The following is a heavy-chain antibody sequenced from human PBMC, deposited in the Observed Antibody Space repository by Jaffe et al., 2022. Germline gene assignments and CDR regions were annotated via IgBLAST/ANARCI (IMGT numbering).Heavy chain of an antibody. D-gene: IGHD5-12*01. V-gene: IGHV4-34*01. J-gene: IGHJ2*01. CDR1: GGSFSGYY. CDR3: ARGRGIVATKRQLYWYFDL. CDR2: INHSGST. Sequence: QVQLQQWGAGLLKPSETLSLTCAVYGGSFSGYYWSWIRQPPGKGLEWIGEINHSGSTNYNPSLKSRVTISVDTSKNQFSLKLSSVTAADTAVYYCARGRGIVATKRQLYWYFDLWGRGTLVTVSS.